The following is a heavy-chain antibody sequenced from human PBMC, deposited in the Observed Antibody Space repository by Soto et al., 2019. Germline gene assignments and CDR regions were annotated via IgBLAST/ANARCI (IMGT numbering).Heavy chain of an antibody. CDR2: IKQDGSQK. CDR1: GFTFSSYW. V-gene: IGHV3-7*04. CDR3: ARGDYFDSSGPFLDAFDI. Sequence: GGSLRLSCAASGFTFSSYWMNWVRQAPGKGLEWVANIKQDGSQKWYVDSVKGRFTISRDNAKNSLYLQMNSLRAEDTAVYYCARGDYFDSSGPFLDAFDIWGQGTMVTVSS. J-gene: IGHJ3*02. D-gene: IGHD3-22*01.